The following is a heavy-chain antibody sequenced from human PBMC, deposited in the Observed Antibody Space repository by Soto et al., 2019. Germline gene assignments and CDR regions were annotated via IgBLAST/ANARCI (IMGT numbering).Heavy chain of an antibody. J-gene: IGHJ3*02. CDR3: ARHPPKDIVVVVAADAFDI. CDR1: DGCSCRWGYY. V-gene: IGHV4-39*01. CDR2: IYYSGST. D-gene: IGHD2-15*01. Sequence: CRVADGCSCRWGYYRSRIRQHPGKGLEWIGSIYYSGSTYYNPSLKSRVTISVDTSKNQFSLKLSSVTAADTAVYYCARHPPKDIVVVVAADAFDIWGQGTMVTVSS.